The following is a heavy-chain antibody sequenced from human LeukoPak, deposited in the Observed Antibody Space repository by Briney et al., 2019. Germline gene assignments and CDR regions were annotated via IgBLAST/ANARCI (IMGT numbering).Heavy chain of an antibody. D-gene: IGHD1-26*01. CDR1: AYRFADYW. CDR3: ARLAGSYPGSPFDY. J-gene: IGHJ4*02. V-gene: IGHV5-51*01. CDR2: IYPGDSDT. Sequence: GESLKISCXGSAYRFADYWIGWVRQMPGKGLEWMGIIYPGDSDTRYSPSFEGQVTISADKSISTAYLQWSSLKASDSALYYCARLAGSYPGSPFDYWGQGTLVTVSS.